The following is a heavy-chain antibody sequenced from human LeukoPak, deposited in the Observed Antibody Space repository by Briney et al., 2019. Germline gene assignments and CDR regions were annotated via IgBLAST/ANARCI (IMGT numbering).Heavy chain of an antibody. V-gene: IGHV1-2*02. CDR1: GYTFTGYY. D-gene: IGHD3-22*01. CDR3: AQAYYYDSSGYYTSRNAFDI. CDR2: INPNSGGT. J-gene: IGHJ3*02. Sequence: ASVKVSCKTSGYTFTGYYMHWVRQAPGQGLEWMGWINPNSGGTNYAQKFQGRVTMTRDTSISTAYMELSRLRSDDTAVYYCAQAYYYDSSGYYTSRNAFDIWGQGTMVTVSS.